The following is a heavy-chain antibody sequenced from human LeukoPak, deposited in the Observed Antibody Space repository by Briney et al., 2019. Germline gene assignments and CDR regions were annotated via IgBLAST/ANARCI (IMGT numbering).Heavy chain of an antibody. Sequence: QSGGSLRLSCAASGFTFSSYDMPWVRQATGRGLEWVSAIGTAGDTYYPGSVKGRFNISRENAKNSLYLQVTSLRAGDRAVYYCARRASSWSVLDIWGQGTMVTVSS. J-gene: IGHJ3*02. V-gene: IGHV3-13*01. CDR1: GFTFSSYD. CDR3: ARRASSWSVLDI. D-gene: IGHD6-13*01. CDR2: IGTAGDT.